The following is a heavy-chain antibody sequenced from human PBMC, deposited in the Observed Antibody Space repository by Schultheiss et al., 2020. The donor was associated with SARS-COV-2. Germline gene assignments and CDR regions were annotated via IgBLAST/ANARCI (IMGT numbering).Heavy chain of an antibody. D-gene: IGHD3-3*01. V-gene: IGHV3-23*01. CDR3: ARDYLDYDFSYYYGMDV. CDR1: GFTFSNCD. Sequence: GGSLRLSCAASGFTFSNCDMNCVRQTPGKGLEGVSVIGGSGGSTFYADSVKGRFTISRDNSKNTLYLQMNSLRAEDTAVYYCARDYLDYDFSYYYGMDVWGQGTTVTVSS. CDR2: IGGSGGST. J-gene: IGHJ6*02.